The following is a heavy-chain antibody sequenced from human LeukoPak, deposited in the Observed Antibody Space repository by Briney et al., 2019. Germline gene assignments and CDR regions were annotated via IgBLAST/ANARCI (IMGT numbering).Heavy chain of an antibody. CDR3: GRISSTRRYHYYYGMDV. V-gene: IGHV3-7*05. J-gene: IGHJ6*02. Sequence: GGSLRLSCAASGFTFSSYWMGWVRQAPGKGLEWVANINQDGSEKYSLDSVKGRFTISRDNAKKPLYLQMSGLRAEDTAVYYCGRISSTRRYHYYYGMDVWGQGTALTVSS. CDR1: GFTFSSYW. CDR2: INQDGSEK. D-gene: IGHD2-2*01.